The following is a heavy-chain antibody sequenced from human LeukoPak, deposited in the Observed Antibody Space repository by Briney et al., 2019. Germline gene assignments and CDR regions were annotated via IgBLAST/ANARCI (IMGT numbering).Heavy chain of an antibody. CDR2: ISYDGSNK. V-gene: IGHV3-30*18. Sequence: GGSLRLSCAASGFTFSSYGMDWVRQARGKGLEWVAVISYDGSNKYYADSVKGRFTISRDNSKNTLYLQMNSLRTEDTAVYYCAKSSGAYYVGAFDIWGQGTMVTVSS. CDR1: GFTFSSYG. CDR3: AKSSGAYYVGAFDI. J-gene: IGHJ3*02. D-gene: IGHD1-26*01.